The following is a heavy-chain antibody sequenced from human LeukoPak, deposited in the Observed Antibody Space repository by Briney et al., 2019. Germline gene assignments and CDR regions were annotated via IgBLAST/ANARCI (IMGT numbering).Heavy chain of an antibody. CDR2: IYYSGST. CDR3: AREVPGRLFMDV. Sequence: SETLSLTCTVSGGSISSYYWSWIRQPPGKGLEWIGYIYYSGSTNYNPSLKSRVTISVDTSKNQFSLKLSSVTAADTAVYYCAREVPGRLFMDVWGKGTTVTISS. D-gene: IGHD3-22*01. V-gene: IGHV4-59*01. CDR1: GGSISSYY. J-gene: IGHJ6*03.